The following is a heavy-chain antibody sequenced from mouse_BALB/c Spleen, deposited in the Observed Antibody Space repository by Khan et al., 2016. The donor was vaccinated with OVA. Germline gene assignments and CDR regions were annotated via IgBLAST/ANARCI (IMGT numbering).Heavy chain of an antibody. CDR3: TRDRIDY. Sequence: QVRLQQSGAELAKPGASVKMSCKASGYTFTTYWMHWVKQRPGQGLEWIGYINPTSGYTYYNEKFKDRATLSADKSSSTAYMQLSSLTSDDSAVYYCTRDRIDYGGQGTTLTGSS. CDR1: GYTFTTYW. CDR2: INPTSGYT. J-gene: IGHJ2*01. V-gene: IGHV1-7*01.